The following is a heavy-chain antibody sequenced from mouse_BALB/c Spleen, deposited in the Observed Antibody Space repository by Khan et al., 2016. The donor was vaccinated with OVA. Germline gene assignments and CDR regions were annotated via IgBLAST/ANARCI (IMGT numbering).Heavy chain of an antibody. CDR2: ISLKSDDYVT. V-gene: IGHV6-6*02. Sequence: EVELVESGGGLVQPGGSMKLSCVASGFTFSNYWMNWVRQSPEQGLEWVAEISLKSDDYVTHYAVSVKGRFTISRSDSKSSVYLQMNNLRAEDTCIYYCWILQWGQGTTLTVSS. CDR3: WILQ. J-gene: IGHJ2*01. CDR1: GFTFSNYW. D-gene: IGHD6-1*01.